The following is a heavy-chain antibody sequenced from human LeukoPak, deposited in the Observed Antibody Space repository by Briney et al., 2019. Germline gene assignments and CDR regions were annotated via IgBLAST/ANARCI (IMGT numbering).Heavy chain of an antibody. CDR1: GGSINNHY. CDR3: ATNRGGTYDRPFDI. Sequence: SETLSLTCIVSGGSINNHYWTWIRQPPGKGLEWIGDVHYTGTTKYNPSLQSRVTISVDTSKNQFSLELSSVSATDTAVYFCATNRGGTYDRPFDIWGQGTMVTVSS. D-gene: IGHD1-26*01. CDR2: VHYTGTT. J-gene: IGHJ3*02. V-gene: IGHV4-59*08.